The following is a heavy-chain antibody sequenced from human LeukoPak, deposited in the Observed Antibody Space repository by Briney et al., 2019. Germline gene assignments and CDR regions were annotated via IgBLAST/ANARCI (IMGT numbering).Heavy chain of an antibody. D-gene: IGHD1-26*01. CDR1: GFSFSQYN. Sequence: PGGSLRLSCEASGFSFSQYNMNWVRQAPGKGLEWISSISSSSTYIYYADTLKGRFTISRDNAKNSLYLQMNSLRAEDTAIYYCARDPYNGNYGDSYYYYMDVWGKGTTVTISS. V-gene: IGHV3-21*01. J-gene: IGHJ6*03. CDR3: ARDPYNGNYGDSYYYYMDV. CDR2: ISSSSTYI.